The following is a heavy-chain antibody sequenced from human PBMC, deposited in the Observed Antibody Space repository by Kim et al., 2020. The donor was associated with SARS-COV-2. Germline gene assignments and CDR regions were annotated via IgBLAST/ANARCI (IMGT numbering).Heavy chain of an antibody. J-gene: IGHJ4*02. D-gene: IGHD3-10*01. CDR3: ARRPPYYGSGGYYFDY. Sequence: SVQGQVTISADKSISTAYLQWSSLKASDTAMYYCARRPPYYGSGGYYFDYWGQGTLVTVSS. V-gene: IGHV5-51*01.